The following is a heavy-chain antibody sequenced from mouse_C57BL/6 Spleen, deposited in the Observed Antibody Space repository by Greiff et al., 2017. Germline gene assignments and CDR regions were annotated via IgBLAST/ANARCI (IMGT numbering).Heavy chain of an antibody. Sequence: QVQLQQSGAELVKPGASVKISCKASGYAFSSYWMNWVKQRPGKGLEWIGQIYPGDGDTNYNGKFKGKATLTADKSSSTAYMQLSSLTSEDSAVYFCASPWRGLHTSFAYWGQGTLVTVSA. CDR3: ASPWRGLHTSFAY. CDR1: GYAFSSYW. V-gene: IGHV1-80*01. D-gene: IGHD3-3*01. CDR2: IYPGDGDT. J-gene: IGHJ3*01.